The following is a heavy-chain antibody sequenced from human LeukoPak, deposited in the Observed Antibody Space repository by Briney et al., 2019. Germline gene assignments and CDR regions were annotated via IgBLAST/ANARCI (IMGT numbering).Heavy chain of an antibody. D-gene: IGHD3-10*01. Sequence: SETLSLTCTVSGGSISSYYWSWIRQPPGKGLEWIGYIYYSGSTNYNPSLKSRVTISLDTSKNQFSLKLSSVTAADTAVYYCARVLWFRELSWFDPWGQGTLVTVSS. CDR1: GGSISSYY. CDR3: ARVLWFRELSWFDP. J-gene: IGHJ5*02. V-gene: IGHV4-59*01. CDR2: IYYSGST.